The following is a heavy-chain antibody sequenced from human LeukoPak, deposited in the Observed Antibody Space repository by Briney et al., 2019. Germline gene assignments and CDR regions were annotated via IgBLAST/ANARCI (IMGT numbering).Heavy chain of an antibody. V-gene: IGHV4-4*07. CDR1: GGSISGYY. CDR2: IYISGST. CDR3: VRGGSKAAATFDY. D-gene: IGHD2-15*01. Sequence: SETLSLTCTVSGGSISGYYWSWIRQPAGMGLEWIGQIYISGSTNYNPSFKSRVTMSGDTSKNQFSLKLSSVTAADTAVYYCVRGGSKAAATFDYWGQGTLVTVSS. J-gene: IGHJ4*02.